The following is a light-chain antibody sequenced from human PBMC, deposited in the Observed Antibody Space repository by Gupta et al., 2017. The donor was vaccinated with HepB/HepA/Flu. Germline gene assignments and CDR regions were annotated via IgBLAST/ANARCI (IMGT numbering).Light chain of an antibody. CDR2: GAS. CDR1: QTISSNY. CDR3: QQDVSRPWT. Sequence: EIVLTQSPGTLSLSPGERATLSCRASQTISSNYLAWYQQKPGQAPRLLIYGASSRATGIPDRFSGSGSGTEFTLTISRLEPEDFAVYYCQQDVSRPWTFGQGTKVEIK. J-gene: IGKJ1*01. V-gene: IGKV3-20*01.